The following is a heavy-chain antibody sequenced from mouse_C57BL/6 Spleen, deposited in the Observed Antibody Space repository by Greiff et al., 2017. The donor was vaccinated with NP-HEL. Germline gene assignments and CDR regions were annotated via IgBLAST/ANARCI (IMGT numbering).Heavy chain of an antibody. J-gene: IGHJ3*01. V-gene: IGHV5-17*01. CDR1: GFTFSDYG. D-gene: IGHD2-2*01. CDR2: ISSGSSTI. Sequence: DVMLVESGGGLVKPGGSLKLSCAASGFTFSDYGMHWVRQAPEKGLEWVAYISSGSSTIYYADTVKGRFTISRDNAKNTLFLQMTSLGSEDTAMYYCAGGLPLAYWGQGTLVTVSA. CDR3: AGGLPLAY.